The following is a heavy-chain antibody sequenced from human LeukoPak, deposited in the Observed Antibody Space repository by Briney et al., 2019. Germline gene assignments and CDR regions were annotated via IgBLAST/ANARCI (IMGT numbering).Heavy chain of an antibody. J-gene: IGHJ4*02. CDR2: IYYSGST. V-gene: IGHV4-39*01. Sequence: PSETLSLTCIVSGGSISSSSYYWGWIRQPPGKGLEWIGSIYYSGSTYYNPSLKSRVTISVDTSKNQFSLKLSSVTAADTAVYYCARRIRGLSDFDYWGQGTPVTVSS. CDR3: ARRIRGLSDFDY. CDR1: GGSISSSSYY. D-gene: IGHD2/OR15-2a*01.